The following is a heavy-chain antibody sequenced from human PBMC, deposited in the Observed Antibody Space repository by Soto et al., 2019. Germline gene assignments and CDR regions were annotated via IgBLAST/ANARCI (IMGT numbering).Heavy chain of an antibody. J-gene: IGHJ6*02. CDR1: GGTFSSYA. CDR2: IIPIFGTA. Sequence: GASFKVSCKASGGTFSSYAISCVRQAPGQGLEWMGGIIPIFGTANYAQRFQGRVTITADESTSTAYMELSSLRSEDTAVYYCARGYYYDSSGPRGYYYGMDVWGQGTTVTVSS. V-gene: IGHV1-69*13. D-gene: IGHD3-22*01. CDR3: ARGYYYDSSGPRGYYYGMDV.